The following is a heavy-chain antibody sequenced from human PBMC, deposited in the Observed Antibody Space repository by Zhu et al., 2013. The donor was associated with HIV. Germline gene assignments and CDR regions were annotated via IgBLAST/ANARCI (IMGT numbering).Heavy chain of an antibody. CDR1: GYTFTSYY. CDR3: ARGRVEMATTLAFGY. V-gene: IGHV1-46*03. CDR2: INPSGGST. D-gene: IGHD5-12*01. J-gene: IGHJ4*02. Sequence: QVQLVQSGAEVKKPGASVKVSCKASGYTFTSYYMHWVRQAPGQGLEWMGIINPSGGSTSYAQKFQGRVTMTRDTSTSTVYMELSSLRSEDTAVYYCARGRVEMATTLAFGYWGQGTLVTVSS.